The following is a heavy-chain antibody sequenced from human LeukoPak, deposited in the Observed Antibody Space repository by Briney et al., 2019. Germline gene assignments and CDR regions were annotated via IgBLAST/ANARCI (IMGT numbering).Heavy chain of an antibody. J-gene: IGHJ3*02. CDR2: IKQDGSEK. CDR1: GFTFSSCW. V-gene: IGHV3-7*03. CDR3: ARDSEDCYDPLGAFDI. Sequence: GGSLRLSCAASGFTFSSCWMSWVRQAPGKGLEWVANIKQDGSEKYYVDSVKSRFTISRDNAKNSLYLQMNSLRAEDTAVYYCARDSEDCYDPLGAFDIWGQGTMVTVSS. D-gene: IGHD2-21*01.